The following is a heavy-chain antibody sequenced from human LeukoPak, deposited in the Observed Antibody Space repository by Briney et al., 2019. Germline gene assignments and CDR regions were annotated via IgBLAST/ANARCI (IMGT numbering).Heavy chain of an antibody. V-gene: IGHV3-23*01. CDR2: ISGSGGST. Sequence: GGSLRLSCAASGFTFSGYVMSWVRQAPGKGLEWVSAISGSGGSTYYADSVKGRFTISRDNSKNTLYLQMNSLRAEDTAIYYCAKSGTSSSWYYFDYWGQGTLVTVSS. J-gene: IGHJ4*02. CDR3: AKSGTSSSWYYFDY. CDR1: GFTFSGYV. D-gene: IGHD6-13*01.